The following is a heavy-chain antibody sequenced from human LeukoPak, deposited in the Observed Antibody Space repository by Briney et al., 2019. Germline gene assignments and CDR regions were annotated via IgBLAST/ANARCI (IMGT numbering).Heavy chain of an antibody. V-gene: IGHV4-38-2*01. D-gene: IGHD2-2*01. Sequence: PSETLSLTCAVSGYSISSGYYWGWIRQPPGKGLEWIGSINHSGSTYYNPSLKSQVTISVNTSKNQFSLKVSSVTAADTAVYYCARTPTSSSRVFLDYWGQGTLVTVSS. J-gene: IGHJ4*02. CDR3: ARTPTSSSRVFLDY. CDR1: GYSISSGYY. CDR2: INHSGST.